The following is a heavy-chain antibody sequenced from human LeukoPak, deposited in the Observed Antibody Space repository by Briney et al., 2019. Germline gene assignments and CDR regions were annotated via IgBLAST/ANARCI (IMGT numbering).Heavy chain of an antibody. CDR2: TYYRSKWFY. CDR1: GDSVSTDIG. V-gene: IGHV6-1*01. J-gene: IGHJ5*02. D-gene: IGHD5-12*01. CDR3: ARGWLRGYFDP. Sequence: SQTLSLTCAIFGDSVSTDIGWNWIRQSPSRGLEWLGRTYYRSKWFYDYGVSVKSRVTIKSDTSKNQFSLQLNSVTPEDTAVYYCARGWLRGYFDPWGQGTQVTVSS.